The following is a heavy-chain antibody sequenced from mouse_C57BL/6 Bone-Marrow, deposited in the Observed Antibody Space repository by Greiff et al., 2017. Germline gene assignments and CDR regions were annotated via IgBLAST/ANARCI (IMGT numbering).Heavy chain of an antibody. J-gene: IGHJ1*03. CDR1: EYEFPSHD. D-gene: IGHD1-1*01. V-gene: IGHV5-2*01. CDR3: ARHRYYGSSYGWYFDV. Sequence: EVQVVESGGGLVQPGESLKLSCESNEYEFPSHDMSWVRKIPEKRLELVAAINSDGGSTYYPDTMERRFIISRDNTKKTLYLQMSSLRSEDTALYYCARHRYYGSSYGWYFDVWGTGTTVTVSS. CDR2: INSDGGST.